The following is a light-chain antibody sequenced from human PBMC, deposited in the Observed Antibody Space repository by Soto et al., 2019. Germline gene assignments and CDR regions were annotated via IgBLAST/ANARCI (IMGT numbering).Light chain of an antibody. CDR2: STN. CDR3: MLXVGSGIWV. Sequence: QAVVTQEPSFSVSPGGTVTLTCGLSSGSVSTTYYPSWYQQTPGQAPRTLIYSTNSRSSGVPDRFSGSILGDKAALTITGAQADDESHYYCMLXVGSGIWVFGGGTKVTVL. V-gene: IGLV8-61*01. J-gene: IGLJ3*02. CDR1: SGSVSTTYY.